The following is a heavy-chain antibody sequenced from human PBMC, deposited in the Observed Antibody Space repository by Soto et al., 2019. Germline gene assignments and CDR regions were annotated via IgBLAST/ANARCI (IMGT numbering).Heavy chain of an antibody. CDR3: ARQGPLEMPATRRSFAV. D-gene: IGHD1-1*01. CDR1: GDSIVTSSYY. Sequence: QLQLQESGPGLVKSSGTLSLTCSVSGDSIVTSSYYWGWIRQTPGKGLEWIGSLFYSGTTYYNPSLESRVTMSVETSKKQFSLNLTSVSAADTAVYFCARQGPLEMPATRRSFAVWGQGIQVTVSS. J-gene: IGHJ3*01. CDR2: LFYSGTT. V-gene: IGHV4-39*01.